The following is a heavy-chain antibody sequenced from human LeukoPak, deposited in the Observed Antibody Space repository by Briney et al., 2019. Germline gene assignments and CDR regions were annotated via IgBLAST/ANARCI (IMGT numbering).Heavy chain of an antibody. J-gene: IGHJ4*02. CDR3: ARLADCSSSICGSFDY. CDR1: GYPFTRYY. Sequence: AAVNVPFQASGYPFTRYYLHWGRQAPGQGLEWMGWINPNSGFTNYAQKFQGRVTMTRDTSISTAYMELSRLRSDDTAVYYCARLADCSSSICGSFDYWGQGTLVTVSS. D-gene: IGHD2-2*01. V-gene: IGHV1-2*02. CDR2: INPNSGFT.